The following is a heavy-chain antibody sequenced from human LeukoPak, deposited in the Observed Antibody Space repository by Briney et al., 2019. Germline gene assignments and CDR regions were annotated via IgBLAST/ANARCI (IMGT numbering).Heavy chain of an antibody. CDR2: IYTSGST. V-gene: IGHV4-4*07. D-gene: IGHD6-19*01. CDR1: GGSISSYY. J-gene: IGHJ4*02. Sequence: SETLSLTCTVSGGSISSYYWSWIRQPAGKGLEWIGRIYTSGSTNYNPSLKNRVTMSVDTSKNQFSLKLSSVTAADTAVYYCARDQVAGTMYYFDYWGQGTLVTVSS. CDR3: ARDQVAGTMYYFDY.